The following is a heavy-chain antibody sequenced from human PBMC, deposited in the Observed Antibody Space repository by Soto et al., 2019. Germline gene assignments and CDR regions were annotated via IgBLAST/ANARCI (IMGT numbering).Heavy chain of an antibody. Sequence: ASVKVSCKASGYTFTSYGISWVRQAPRQGLEWMGWISAYNGNTNYAQKLQGRVTMTTDTSTSTAYMELRSLRSDDTAVYHCARDTVDIVVVPAANRDYYYYMDVWGKGTTVTVSS. V-gene: IGHV1-18*01. CDR2: ISAYNGNT. J-gene: IGHJ6*03. D-gene: IGHD2-2*03. CDR1: GYTFTSYG. CDR3: ARDTVDIVVVPAANRDYYYYMDV.